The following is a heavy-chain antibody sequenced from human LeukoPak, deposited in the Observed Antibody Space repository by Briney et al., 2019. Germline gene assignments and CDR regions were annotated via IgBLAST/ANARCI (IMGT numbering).Heavy chain of an antibody. D-gene: IGHD3-10*01. CDR2: ISGSGGST. CDR1: GFTFSSYA. J-gene: IGHJ4*02. CDR3: AGSGTYYRPIYYFDY. Sequence: GGSLRLSCAASGFTFSSYAMSWVRQAPGKGLEWVSAISGSGGSTYYADSVKGRFTISRDNSKNTLYLQMNSLRAEDTAVYYCAGSGTYYRPIYYFDYWGQGTLVTVSS. V-gene: IGHV3-23*01.